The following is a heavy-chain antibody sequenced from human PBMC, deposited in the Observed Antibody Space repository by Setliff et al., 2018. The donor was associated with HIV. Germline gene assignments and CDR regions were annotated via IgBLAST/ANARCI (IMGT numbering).Heavy chain of an antibody. CDR2: ISADNGDT. J-gene: IGHJ6*03. D-gene: IGHD2-8*02. CDR3: ARVIDYGVLYWSYYMDV. CDR1: GYTLTNYG. Sequence: ASVKVSCKASGYTLTNYGISWVRLAPGQGLEWMGWISADNGDTNYPQKLQGRVTMTTDTSTSTAYMELRSLRSDDTAVYYCARVIDYGVLYWSYYMDVWGKGTTVTVSS. V-gene: IGHV1-18*01.